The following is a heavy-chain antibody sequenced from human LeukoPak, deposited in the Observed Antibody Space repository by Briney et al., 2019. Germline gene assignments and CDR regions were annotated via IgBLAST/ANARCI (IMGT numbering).Heavy chain of an antibody. CDR1: GFTFSTYS. J-gene: IGHJ4*02. CDR3: AGDYNWNDVPLDY. Sequence: GGSLRLSCVASGFTFSTYSMNWVRQAPGKGLEWVSHISSSGSAMYYADSVEGRFTISRDNDKNSLYLQMNSLRAEDTAVYYCAGDYNWNDVPLDYWGQGTLVTVSS. V-gene: IGHV3-48*01. D-gene: IGHD1-20*01. CDR2: ISSSGSAM.